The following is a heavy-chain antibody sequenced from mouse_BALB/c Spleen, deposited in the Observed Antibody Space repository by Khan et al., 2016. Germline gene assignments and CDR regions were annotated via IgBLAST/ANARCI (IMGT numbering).Heavy chain of an antibody. CDR1: GFTFSDYY. Sequence: EVQLQESGGGLVQPGGSLKLSCATSGFTFSDYYMYWVRQTPEKRLEWVAYISNGGGSTYYPDTVKGRFTISRDNAKNTLYLQMSRLKSEDTAMYYCARHDDYFDYWGQGTTLTVSS. V-gene: IGHV5-12*02. CDR2: ISNGGGST. J-gene: IGHJ2*01. CDR3: ARHDDYFDY. D-gene: IGHD2-3*01.